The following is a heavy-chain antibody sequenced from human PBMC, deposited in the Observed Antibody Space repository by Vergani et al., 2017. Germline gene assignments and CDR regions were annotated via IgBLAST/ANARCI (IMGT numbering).Heavy chain of an antibody. Sequence: QVQLQESGPGLVKPSQTLSLTCTVSGGSISSGGYYWSWIRQHPGKGLEWIGYLYYSGSTSYNPSLKSRVTISVDTSKNQFSLKLSSVTAADTAVSYCARDRVTTGVNIWGQGTMVTVSS. D-gene: IGHD4-17*01. CDR1: GGSISSGGYY. J-gene: IGHJ3*02. CDR2: LYYSGST. CDR3: ARDRVTTGVNI. V-gene: IGHV4-31*03.